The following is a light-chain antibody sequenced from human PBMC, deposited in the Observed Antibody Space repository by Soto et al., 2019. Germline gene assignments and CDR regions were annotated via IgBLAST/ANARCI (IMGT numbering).Light chain of an antibody. J-gene: IGLJ3*02. CDR1: SSNIGNNY. V-gene: IGLV1-51*01. CDR2: DNN. Sequence: QSVLTQPPSVSAAPGQKVTISCSGSSSNIGNNYVSWYQQLPGTAPKLLIYDNNKRPSGIPDRFSGSKSGTSATLGITGLQTGDVADYYCGTWDSSLSPLWVFGGGTTATVL. CDR3: GTWDSSLSPLWV.